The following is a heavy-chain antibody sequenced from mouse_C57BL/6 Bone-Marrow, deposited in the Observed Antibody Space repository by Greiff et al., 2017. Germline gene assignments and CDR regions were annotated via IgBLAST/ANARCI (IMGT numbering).Heavy chain of an antibody. V-gene: IGHV3-6*01. J-gene: IGHJ4*01. D-gene: IGHD2-5*01. CDR1: GYSITSGYY. CDR2: ISYDGSN. CDR3: ARAGSKGAMDY. Sequence: EVQRVESGPGLVKPSQSLSLTCSVTGYSITSGYYWNWIRQFPGNKLEWMGYISYDGSNNYNPSLKNRISITRDTSKNQFFLKLNSVTTEDTATYYCARAGSKGAMDYWGQGTSVTVSS.